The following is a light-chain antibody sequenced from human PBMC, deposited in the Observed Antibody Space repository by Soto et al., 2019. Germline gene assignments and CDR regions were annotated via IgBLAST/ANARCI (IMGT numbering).Light chain of an antibody. CDR3: HQRTNWTLT. Sequence: DIVLTQSPATLSLSPGERATLSCTASQSVSNFLAWYQQKPGQAPRLLIYDASDRATGIPDRFSGSGSGTDFTLTISSLEPEDFAVYYCHQRTNWTLTFGGGTKVEIK. CDR2: DAS. V-gene: IGKV3-11*01. J-gene: IGKJ4*01. CDR1: QSVSNF.